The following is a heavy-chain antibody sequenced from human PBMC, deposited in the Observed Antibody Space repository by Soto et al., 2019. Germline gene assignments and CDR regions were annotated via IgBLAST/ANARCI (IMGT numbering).Heavy chain of an antibody. J-gene: IGHJ3*01. CDR3: ARREGYCVGTKCQMRAFDF. V-gene: IGHV2-5*02. Sequence: QITLKESGPALVKPTETLTLTCTFSGFSLSTSAVGVGWIRQPPGKALEWLAVIYWDDDKTYSPSLNNRLTITKDTSKDQVVLVMTNLDPVDTATYYCARREGYCVGTKCQMRAFDFWGQGKMVTVSS. CDR2: IYWDDDK. CDR1: GFSLSTSAVG. D-gene: IGHD2-21*01.